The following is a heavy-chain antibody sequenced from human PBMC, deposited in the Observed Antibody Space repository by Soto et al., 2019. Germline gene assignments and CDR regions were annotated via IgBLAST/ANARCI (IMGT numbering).Heavy chain of an antibody. D-gene: IGHD3-3*01. CDR3: ARDLARITIFGVVPPGGMDV. CDR2: INPNSGGT. V-gene: IGHV1-2*04. CDR1: GYTFTGYY. Sequence: ASVKVSCKASGYTFTGYYMHWVRQAPGQGLEWMGWINPNSGGTNYAQKSQGWVTMTRDTSISTAYMELSRLRSDDTAVYYCARDLARITIFGVVPPGGMDVWGQGTTVTVSS. J-gene: IGHJ6*02.